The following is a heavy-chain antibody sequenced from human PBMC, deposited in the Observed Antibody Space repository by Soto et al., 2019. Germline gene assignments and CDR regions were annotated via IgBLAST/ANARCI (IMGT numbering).Heavy chain of an antibody. Sequence: GASVKVSCKASGYTFTGYYMHWVRQAPGQGLEWVGWINPNSGGTNYAQKFQGWVTMTRDTSISTAYMELSRLRSDDTAVYYCAREGDYYGSGSYYAHRYYGMDVWGQGTTVTVSS. CDR2: INPNSGGT. CDR1: GYTFTGYY. J-gene: IGHJ6*02. V-gene: IGHV1-2*04. D-gene: IGHD3-10*01. CDR3: AREGDYYGSGSYYAHRYYGMDV.